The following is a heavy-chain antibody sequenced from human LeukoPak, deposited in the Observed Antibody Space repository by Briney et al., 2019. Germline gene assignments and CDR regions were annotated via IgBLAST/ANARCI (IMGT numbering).Heavy chain of an antibody. CDR1: GYSISSGYY. V-gene: IGHV4-38-2*01. D-gene: IGHD5-18*01. Sequence: SETLSLTCAVSGYSISSGYYWGWIRQPPGKGLEWIGSIYHSGSTYYNPSLKSRVTISVDPSKNQFSLRLSSVTAADTAVYYCARHAAMATYYFDYWGQGTLVTVSS. CDR3: ARHAAMATYYFDY. J-gene: IGHJ4*02. CDR2: IYHSGST.